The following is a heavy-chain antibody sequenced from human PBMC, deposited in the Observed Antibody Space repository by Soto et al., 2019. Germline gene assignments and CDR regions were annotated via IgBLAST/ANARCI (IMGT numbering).Heavy chain of an antibody. CDR1: GYTFTSYG. Sequence: ASVKVSCKASGYTFTSYGINWVRQATGQGLEWMGWMNPNSGNTGYAQKFQGRVTMTRNTSISTAYMELSSLRSEDTAVYYCARGLDGFGSYYYYYMDVWGKGTTVTVSS. J-gene: IGHJ6*03. D-gene: IGHD1-1*01. CDR2: MNPNSGNT. CDR3: ARGLDGFGSYYYYYMDV. V-gene: IGHV1-8*01.